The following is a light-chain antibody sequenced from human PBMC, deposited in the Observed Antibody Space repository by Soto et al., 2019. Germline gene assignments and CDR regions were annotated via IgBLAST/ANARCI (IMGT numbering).Light chain of an antibody. J-gene: IGLJ1*01. CDR1: SSNIGSKT. CDR2: NSY. Sequence: QSVLTHPPSASGTPGQRVTISCSGSSSNIGSKTVNWYQQLPGTVPKLLIYNSYQRPSGVPDRFSGSKSGTSASLAISGLQSEDEADYYCAAWDASLNGYVFGAGTRSPS. CDR3: AAWDASLNGYV. V-gene: IGLV1-44*01.